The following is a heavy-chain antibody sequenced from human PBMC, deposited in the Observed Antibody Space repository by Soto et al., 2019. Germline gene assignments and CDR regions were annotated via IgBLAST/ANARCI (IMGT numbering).Heavy chain of an antibody. CDR1: GYTFTSYG. CDR3: ARGRSGGYCSSTSCYGDNWFDP. Sequence: ASVKVSCKASGYTFTSYGISWVRQAPGQGLEWMGWISAYNGNTNYAQKLQGRVTMTTDTSTSTAYMELRSLRSDDTAVYYCARGRSGGYCSSTSCYGDNWFDPWGQGTLVTVSS. D-gene: IGHD2-2*01. J-gene: IGHJ5*02. V-gene: IGHV1-18*01. CDR2: ISAYNGNT.